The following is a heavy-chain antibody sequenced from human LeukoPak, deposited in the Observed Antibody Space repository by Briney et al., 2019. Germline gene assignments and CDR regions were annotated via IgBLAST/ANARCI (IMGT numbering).Heavy chain of an antibody. CDR1: GYTFTVYY. Sequence: GASVKVSCKAPGYTFTVYYMHWVRQAPGQGLGWMGWINPNSGGTNFAQNFQGRVTMTRDTSISTAYMELTRLTSDDTAVYYCARDMGVPYYFDYWGQGTLVTVSS. D-gene: IGHD2-8*01. CDR3: ARDMGVPYYFDY. J-gene: IGHJ4*02. CDR2: INPNSGGT. V-gene: IGHV1-2*02.